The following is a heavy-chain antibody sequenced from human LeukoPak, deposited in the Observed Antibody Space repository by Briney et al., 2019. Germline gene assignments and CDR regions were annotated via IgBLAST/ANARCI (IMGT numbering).Heavy chain of an antibody. CDR1: GFTFDDYA. CDR3: SFGYYYFMDV. D-gene: IGHD3-22*01. J-gene: IGHJ6*03. CDR2: ISWNSGSI. V-gene: IGHV3-9*01. Sequence: PGGSLRLSCAASGFTFDDYAMHWVRQAPGKGLEWVSGISWNSGSIGCADSVKGRFTISRDNAKNSLYLQMNSLRAEDTALYYCSFGYYYFMDVWGQGTTVTVSS.